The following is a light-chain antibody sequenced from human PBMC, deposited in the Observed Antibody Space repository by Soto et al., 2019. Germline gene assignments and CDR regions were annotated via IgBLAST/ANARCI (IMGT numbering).Light chain of an antibody. V-gene: IGKV1-39*01. CDR2: AAS. J-gene: IGKJ2*01. CDR3: QQSYSTPQT. Sequence: DIQMTQSPSSLSASVGVRVTITCRASQSISSYLNWYQQKPGKAPNLLIYAASSLQSGVPSRFSGSGSGTDFTITISSLQPEDFATYYCQQSYSTPQTFGQGTKLEIK. CDR1: QSISSY.